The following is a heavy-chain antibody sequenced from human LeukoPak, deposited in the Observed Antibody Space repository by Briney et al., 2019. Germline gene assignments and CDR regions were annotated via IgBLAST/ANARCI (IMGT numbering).Heavy chain of an antibody. V-gene: IGHV3-33*01. CDR3: ARGEYYHESSGYPNY. J-gene: IGHJ4*02. D-gene: IGHD3-22*01. CDR1: GFTFSTYG. Sequence: PGGSLRLSCAESGFTFSTYGMHWVRQAPGKGLEWVAVIWYDGRTQFYAESVKGRFAVSRDNSKNTLYLQMNSLRAEDTAVYHCARGEYYHESSGYPNYWGQGTLVTVSS. CDR2: IWYDGRTQ.